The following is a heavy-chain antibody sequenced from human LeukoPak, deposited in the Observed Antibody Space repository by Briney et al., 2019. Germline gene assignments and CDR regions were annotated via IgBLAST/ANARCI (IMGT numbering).Heavy chain of an antibody. CDR3: VDGTTPDF. CDR1: GFTFSSYW. CDR2: IKQDGSEK. D-gene: IGHD4-11*01. J-gene: IGHJ4*02. Sequence: GGSLRLSCAASGFTFSSYWMSWVRQARGRGLEWVASIKQDGSEKYYVDSVKGRFTISRDNARNSLYLQMDSLRPEDTAVYYCVDGTTPDFWGQGTPVTISS. V-gene: IGHV3-7*01.